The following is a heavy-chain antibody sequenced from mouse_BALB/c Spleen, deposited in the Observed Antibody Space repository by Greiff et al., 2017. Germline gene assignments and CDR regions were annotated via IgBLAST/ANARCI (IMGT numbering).Heavy chain of an antibody. Sequence: EVKLVESGPGLVKPSQSLSLTCTVTGYSITSDYAWNWIRQFPGNKLEWMGYISYSGSTSYNPSLKSRISITRDTSKNQFFLQLNSVTTEDTATYYCARFYDGYYEGFAYWGQGTLVTVSA. V-gene: IGHV3-2*02. D-gene: IGHD2-3*01. CDR1: GYSITSDYA. CDR2: ISYSGST. J-gene: IGHJ3*01. CDR3: ARFYDGYYEGFAY.